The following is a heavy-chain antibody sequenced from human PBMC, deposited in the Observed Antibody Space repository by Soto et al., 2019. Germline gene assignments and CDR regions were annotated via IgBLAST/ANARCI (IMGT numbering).Heavy chain of an antibody. CDR3: ARHVRPYDFWTPDNENYYYYYGMDV. D-gene: IGHD3-3*01. Sequence: QLQLQESGPGLVKPSETLSLTCTVSGGSISSSSYYWGWIRQPPGKGLEWIGSIYYSGSTYYNPSLKSRVPISVDTSKNQFSLKLSSVTAADTAVYYCARHVRPYDFWTPDNENYYYYYGMDVWGQGTTVTVSS. J-gene: IGHJ6*02. CDR2: IYYSGST. V-gene: IGHV4-39*01. CDR1: GGSISSSSYY.